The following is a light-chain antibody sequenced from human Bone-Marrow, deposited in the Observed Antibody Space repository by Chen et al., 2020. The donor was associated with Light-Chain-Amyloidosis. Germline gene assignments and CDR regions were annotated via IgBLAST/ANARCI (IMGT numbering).Light chain of an antibody. CDR2: AAS. J-gene: IGKJ1*01. V-gene: IGKV1-9*01. CDR3: QQLNSYPWT. CDR1: QGISSF. Sequence: DIQLSQSPSFLSASVGDRVTITCRASQGISSFLAWYQQKPGKAPKLLIYAASTLQSGVPSRFSGSGSGTEFTLTISSLQPEDFAMYYCQQLNSYPWTFGQGTKVEIK.